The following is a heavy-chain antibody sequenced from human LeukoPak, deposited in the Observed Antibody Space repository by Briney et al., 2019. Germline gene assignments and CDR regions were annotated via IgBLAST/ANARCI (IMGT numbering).Heavy chain of an antibody. CDR3: ARWGSSGWYPMDV. J-gene: IGHJ6*02. D-gene: IGHD6-19*01. V-gene: IGHV3-74*01. CDR1: GFTFSTYC. CDR2: INSDGSSP. Sequence: GGSLRLSCAASGFTFSTYCMHWVRQAPGHGLVLDSCINSDGSSPSYADSVKGRFNTSRDNAKNTVYLQMNSLRAEDTAVYYCARWGSSGWYPMDVWGQGTTVTVSS.